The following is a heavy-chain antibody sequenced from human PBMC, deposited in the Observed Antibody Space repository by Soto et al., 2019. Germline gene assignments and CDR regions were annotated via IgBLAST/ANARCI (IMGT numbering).Heavy chain of an antibody. CDR2: IYYSGSA. CDR3: ARWWFGEFFDY. J-gene: IGHJ4*02. Sequence: QVQLQESGPGLVKPSQTLSLTCTVSGGSISSGDYYWSWIRQPPGKGLEWIGFIYYSGSAYYNPSLKSRVTIALDTSKNQCSLKLSSVTAADTAVYYCARWWFGEFFDYWGQGTLVTVSS. D-gene: IGHD3-10*01. CDR1: GGSISSGDYY. V-gene: IGHV4-30-4*01.